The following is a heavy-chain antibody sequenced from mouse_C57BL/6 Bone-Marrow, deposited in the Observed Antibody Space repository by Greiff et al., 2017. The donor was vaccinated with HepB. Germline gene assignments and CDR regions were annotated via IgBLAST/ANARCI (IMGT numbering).Heavy chain of an antibody. Sequence: QVQLQQPGAELVKPGASVKLSCKASGYTFTSYWMQWVKQRPGQGLEWIGEIDPSDSYPNYNQKFKGKATLTVDTSSSTAYMQLSSLTSEDSAVYYCARDYGNPPGSYYFDYWGQGTTLTVSS. CDR1: GYTFTSYW. V-gene: IGHV1-50*01. CDR3: ARDYGNPPGSYYFDY. J-gene: IGHJ2*01. CDR2: IDPSDSYP. D-gene: IGHD2-1*01.